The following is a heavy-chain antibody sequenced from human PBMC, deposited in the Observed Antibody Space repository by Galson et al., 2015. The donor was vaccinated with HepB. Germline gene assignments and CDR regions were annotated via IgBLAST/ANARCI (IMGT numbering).Heavy chain of an antibody. CDR2: ITSESAST. CDR3: GKDGEQVRVYDY. V-gene: IGHV3-23*01. CDR1: GFTFSNYA. D-gene: IGHD1/OR15-1a*01. Sequence: SLRLSCAASGFTFSNYAMSWVRQAPGKGLECVSAITSESASTYYADSAKGRFTVSRDNSKNTLYLQSNSLRAEDTDVYYCGKDGEQVRVYDYRGQGILVTVSS. J-gene: IGHJ4*01.